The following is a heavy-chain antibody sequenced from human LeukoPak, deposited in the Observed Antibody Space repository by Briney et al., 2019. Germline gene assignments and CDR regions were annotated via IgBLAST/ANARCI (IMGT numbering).Heavy chain of an antibody. Sequence: GRSLRLSCAASGFTFSSCGMHWVRQAPGKGLEWVAVIWYDGSNKYYADSVKGRFTISRDNSKNTLYLQMNSLRAEDTAVYYCARDPGTYYGMDVWGQGTTVTVSS. CDR3: ARDPGTYYGMDV. J-gene: IGHJ6*02. D-gene: IGHD1-1*01. CDR1: GFTFSSCG. V-gene: IGHV3-33*01. CDR2: IWYDGSNK.